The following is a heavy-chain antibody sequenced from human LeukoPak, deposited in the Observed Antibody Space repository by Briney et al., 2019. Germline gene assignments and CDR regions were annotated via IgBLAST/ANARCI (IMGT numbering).Heavy chain of an antibody. CDR3: ARDPGLMSAAAANWFDP. D-gene: IGHD6-13*01. Sequence: SETLSLTCTVSGGSISSYYWSWIRQPAGKGLEWIGRIYTSGSTNYNPSLKSRVTMSVDTSKNQFSLKLSSVTAADTAVYYCARDPGLMSAAAANWFDPWGQGTLVTVSS. J-gene: IGHJ5*02. CDR2: IYTSGST. CDR1: GGSISSYY. V-gene: IGHV4-4*07.